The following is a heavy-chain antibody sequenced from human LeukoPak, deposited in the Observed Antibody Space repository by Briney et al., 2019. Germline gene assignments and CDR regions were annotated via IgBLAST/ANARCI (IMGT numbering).Heavy chain of an antibody. V-gene: IGHV4-30-4*01. J-gene: IGHJ6*02. CDR3: ARDKLGIYNYGLDYYYYGMDV. Sequence: SETLSLTCTVSGGSISSGDYYWSWIRQPPGKGLEWIGYIYYSGSTYYNPSLKSRVTISVDTSKNQFSLKLSSVTAADTAVYYCARDKLGIYNYGLDYYYYGMDVWGQGTTVTVSS. CDR2: IYYSGST. D-gene: IGHD5-18*01. CDR1: GGSISSGDYY.